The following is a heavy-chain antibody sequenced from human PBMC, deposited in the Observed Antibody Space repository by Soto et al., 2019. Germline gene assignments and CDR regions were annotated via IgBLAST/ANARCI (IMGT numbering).Heavy chain of an antibody. J-gene: IGHJ4*02. CDR2: ISGSGGST. V-gene: IGHV3-23*01. CDR3: AKEADISGYYPDY. Sequence: GVLRLSCAASGFTFSSYAMSWVRQAPGKGLEWVSVISGSGGSTHYADSVKGRSTISRDNSKNTLHLQVNSLRGEDTAVYYCAKEADISGYYPDYWGQGTQVTVSS. D-gene: IGHD3-22*01. CDR1: GFTFSSYA.